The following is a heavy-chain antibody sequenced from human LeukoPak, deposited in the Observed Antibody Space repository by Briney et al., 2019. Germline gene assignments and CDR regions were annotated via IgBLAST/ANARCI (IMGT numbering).Heavy chain of an antibody. J-gene: IGHJ4*02. CDR3: ARFDIVEEGGPDY. CDR1: GGGISRGDYY. Sequence: SETLSLTCNVSGGGISRGDYYWSWIRQPPGKGLEWIGYIYHSGSTYYNPSLKSRITISVDTSKNQFSLKVTSVTAADTATYYCARFDIVEEGGPDYWGQGTLVTVSS. D-gene: IGHD2-15*01. CDR2: IYHSGST. V-gene: IGHV4-30-4*01.